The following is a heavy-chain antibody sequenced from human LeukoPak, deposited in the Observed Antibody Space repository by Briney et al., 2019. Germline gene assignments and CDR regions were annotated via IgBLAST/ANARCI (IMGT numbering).Heavy chain of an antibody. CDR1: GFTFSSYW. J-gene: IGHJ4*02. V-gene: IGHV3-7*01. CDR3: ARVRWELLPCFDY. CDR2: IKQGGSEK. D-gene: IGHD1-26*01. Sequence: PGGSLRLSCAASGFTFSSYWMSWVRQAPGKGLEWVANIKQGGSEKYYVDSVKGRFTISRDNAKNSLYLQMNSLRAEDTAVYYCARVRWELLPCFDYWGQGTLVTVSS.